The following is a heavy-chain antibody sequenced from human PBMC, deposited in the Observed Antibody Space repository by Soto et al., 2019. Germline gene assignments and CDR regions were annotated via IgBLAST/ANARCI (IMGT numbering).Heavy chain of an antibody. D-gene: IGHD5-18*01. V-gene: IGHV3-33*01. CDR2: IWYHGAYE. Sequence: QEQLVESGGGVVQPGRSLRLSCAASGFSFNTYGMNWVRQAPGRGLEWVALIWYHGAYEYYADSVKGRFNISRDNSRNTLYLQMNSLKAEDTAVYYCARTRRGETAILTDGLDLWGQGTQVTVSS. CDR1: GFSFNTYG. CDR3: ARTRRGETAILTDGLDL. J-gene: IGHJ5*02.